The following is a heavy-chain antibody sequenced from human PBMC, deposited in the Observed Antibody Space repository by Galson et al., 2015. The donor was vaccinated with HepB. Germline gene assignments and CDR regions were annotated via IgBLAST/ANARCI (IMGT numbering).Heavy chain of an antibody. Sequence: SVKVSCKASGYTFTSYGISWVRQAPGQGLEWMGWISAYNGNTNYAQKLQGRVTMTTDTSTSTAYMELRSLRSDDTAVYYCARNQRGSGSYWVYIEFGNWFDPWGQGTLVTVSS. D-gene: IGHD3-10*01. CDR1: GYTFTSYG. CDR2: ISAYNGNT. V-gene: IGHV1-18*04. CDR3: ARNQRGSGSYWVYIEFGNWFDP. J-gene: IGHJ5*02.